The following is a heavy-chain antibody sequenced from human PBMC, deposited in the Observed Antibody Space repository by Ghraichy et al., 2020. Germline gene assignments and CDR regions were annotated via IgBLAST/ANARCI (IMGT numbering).Heavy chain of an antibody. V-gene: IGHV4-39*01. Sequence: SETLSLTCTISGGSISSSSYYWGWVRQPPGKGLEWIGIVYYSGSTYYNPSLKSRVTMSVDTSNNQFSLKMDSVTAADRAVYYCARHWEASLYYYYYMDVWGKGTTVTVSS. CDR2: VYYSGST. D-gene: IGHD1-26*01. J-gene: IGHJ6*03. CDR1: GGSISSSSYY. CDR3: ARHWEASLYYYYYMDV.